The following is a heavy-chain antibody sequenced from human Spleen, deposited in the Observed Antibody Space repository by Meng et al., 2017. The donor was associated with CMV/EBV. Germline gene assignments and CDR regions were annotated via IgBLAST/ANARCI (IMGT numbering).Heavy chain of an antibody. CDR1: GGSFSGYY. J-gene: IGHJ4*02. CDR2: INYGGSA. V-gene: IGHV4-34*01. D-gene: IGHD2-2*02. Sequence: SETLSLTCAVYGGSFSGYYWTWIRQPPGKGLEWIGEINYGGSANYNPSLKSRVTMSVDTSNNHFSLKLSSVTAADTAVYYCARAGYCSSTSCYIPFDYWGQGTLVTVSS. CDR3: ARAGYCSSTSCYIPFDY.